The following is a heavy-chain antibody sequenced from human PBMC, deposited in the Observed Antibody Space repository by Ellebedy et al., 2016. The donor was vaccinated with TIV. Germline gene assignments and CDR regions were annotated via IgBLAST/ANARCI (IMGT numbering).Heavy chain of an antibody. Sequence: ASVKVSCKASGYIFSTYYMHWVRLAPGQGLEWMGMINFSGGRATYAQDVQGRVTMTRDTSTSTVFMELSSLRSEDTAVYYCARMGLKSGSQKSGFDLWGQGTMLTVSS. CDR2: INFSGGRA. CDR3: ARMGLKSGSQKSGFDL. V-gene: IGHV1-46*01. CDR1: GYIFSTYY. D-gene: IGHD1-26*01. J-gene: IGHJ3*01.